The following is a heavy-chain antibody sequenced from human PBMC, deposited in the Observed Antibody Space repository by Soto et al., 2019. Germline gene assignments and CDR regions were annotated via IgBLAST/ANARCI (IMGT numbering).Heavy chain of an antibody. J-gene: IGHJ3*02. Sequence: QLQLQESGPGLVKPSETLSLTCTVPGGSISSSSYYWGWIRQPPGKGLEWIGSIYYSGSTYYNPSLKSRVTISVDTSKNQFSLKLSSVTAADTAVYYCARNKVLLWFGEFGLEAFDIWGQGTMVTVSS. V-gene: IGHV4-39*01. CDR2: IYYSGST. D-gene: IGHD3-10*01. CDR1: GGSISSSSYY. CDR3: ARNKVLLWFGEFGLEAFDI.